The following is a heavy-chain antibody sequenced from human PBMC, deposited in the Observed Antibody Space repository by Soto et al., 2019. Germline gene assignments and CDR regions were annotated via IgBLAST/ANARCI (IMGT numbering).Heavy chain of an antibody. Sequence: ASVKVSCKASGYTFTSYYIHWVRQAPGQGLEWMGTINPSGGSTTYAQKFQGRVTMTRDTSTSTVYMELSSLRSEDTAVYYCTRAPSYGAFDIWGQGTMVTVS. CDR2: INPSGGST. J-gene: IGHJ3*02. CDR1: GYTFTSYY. CDR3: TRAPSYGAFDI. V-gene: IGHV1-46*03. D-gene: IGHD4-17*01.